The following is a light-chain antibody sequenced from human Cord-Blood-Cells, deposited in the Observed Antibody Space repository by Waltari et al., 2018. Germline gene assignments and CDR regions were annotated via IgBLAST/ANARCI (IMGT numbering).Light chain of an antibody. J-gene: IGKJ1*01. CDR1: QSISSW. CDR3: QQYNSYST. CDR2: DAS. V-gene: IGKV1-5*01. Sequence: DIQMTQSPSTLSASVRDRVTITCRASQSISSWLAWYQQKPGKAPKLLIYDASSLESGVPSRFSGSGSGIEFTLTISSLQPDDFATYYCQQYNSYSTFGQGTKVEIK.